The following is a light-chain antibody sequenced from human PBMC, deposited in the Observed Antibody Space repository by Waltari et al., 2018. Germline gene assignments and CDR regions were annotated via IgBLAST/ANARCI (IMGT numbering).Light chain of an antibody. J-gene: IGKJ1*01. CDR1: QSISNW. CDR3: QHYNTFPWA. Sequence: DIQMTQSPSTLSASVGDRVTITCRASQSISNWLAWYQQNPGKAPKLLIYRSSTLESGVPSRFSGSGSETEFTLTISSLQPDDFATYYCQHYNTFPWAFGQGTKVEIK. V-gene: IGKV1-5*03. CDR2: RSS.